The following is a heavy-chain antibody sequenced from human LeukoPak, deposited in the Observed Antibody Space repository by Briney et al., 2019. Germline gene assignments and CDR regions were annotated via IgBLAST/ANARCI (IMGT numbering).Heavy chain of an antibody. CDR3: ARERYYYDRAFDY. D-gene: IGHD3-22*01. V-gene: IGHV4-39*07. Sequence: SETLSLTCTVSGGSISSSSYYWGWIRQPPGKGLEWIGSIYYSGSTYYNPSLKSRVTISVDTSKNQFSLKLSSVTAADTAVYYCARERYYYDRAFDYWGQGTLVTVSS. CDR2: IYYSGST. CDR1: GGSISSSSYY. J-gene: IGHJ4*02.